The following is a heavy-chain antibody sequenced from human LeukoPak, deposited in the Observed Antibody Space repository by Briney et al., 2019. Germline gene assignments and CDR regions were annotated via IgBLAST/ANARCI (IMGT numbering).Heavy chain of an antibody. Sequence: GGSLRLSCAASGFTFRNYGMHWVRQATGKGLEWVSFIWSDGNNRFYADSVKGRFTTSRDNSKNMLYLQMDTLRAEDTALYYCAKDPGASVSGFYMDVWGKGTTVIVSS. D-gene: IGHD2-8*02. V-gene: IGHV3-30*02. CDR2: IWSDGNNR. CDR1: GFTFRNYG. J-gene: IGHJ6*03. CDR3: AKDPGASVSGFYMDV.